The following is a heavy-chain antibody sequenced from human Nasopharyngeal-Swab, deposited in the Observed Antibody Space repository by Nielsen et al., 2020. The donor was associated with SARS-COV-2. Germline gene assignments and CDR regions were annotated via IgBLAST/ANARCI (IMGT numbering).Heavy chain of an antibody. D-gene: IGHD1-1*01. CDR3: ASSQAYNWNDSDAFDI. Sequence: GESLKISCAASGFTFSYYYMSWIRQAPGKGLEWVSYISSSGSTIYYADSVKGRFTISRDNAKNSLYLQMNSLRAEDTAVYYCASSQAYNWNDSDAFDIWGQGTMVTVSS. CDR2: ISSSGSTI. CDR1: GFTFSYYY. J-gene: IGHJ3*02. V-gene: IGHV3-11*04.